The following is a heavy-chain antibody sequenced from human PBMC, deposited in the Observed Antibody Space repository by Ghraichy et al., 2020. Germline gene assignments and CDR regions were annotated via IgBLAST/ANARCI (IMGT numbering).Heavy chain of an antibody. CDR3: AQDPWFYFDSSGSGFAH. J-gene: IGHJ4*02. D-gene: IGHD3-22*01. Sequence: SCVGSGFTFSDSAMSWFRQAPGKGLEWVSAISGSGVNVYYVDSVKGRFTISRDNSKNVVHLQMNRLRIEDTAVYYCAQDPWFYFDSSGSGFAHWGQGTQITVSS. CDR1: GFTFSDSA. CDR2: ISGSGVNV. V-gene: IGHV3-23*01.